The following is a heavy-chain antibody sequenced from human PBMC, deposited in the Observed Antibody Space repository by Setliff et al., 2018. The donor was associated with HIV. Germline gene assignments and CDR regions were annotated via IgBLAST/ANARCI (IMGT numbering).Heavy chain of an antibody. V-gene: IGHV4-4*07. CDR2: AYTGGST. CDR1: GVTISSHF. J-gene: IGHJ3*02. D-gene: IGHD3-22*01. Sequence: SETLSLTCSVSGVTISSHFWTWIRQPAGKGLEWIGRAYTGGSTNYNPSLKSRVSMSVDTSKNQFYLHLSSVTAADTAVYYCARQGAGYYYDSSEYYTGNGFDMWGQGTMVTVSS. CDR3: ARQGAGYYYDSSEYYTGNGFDM.